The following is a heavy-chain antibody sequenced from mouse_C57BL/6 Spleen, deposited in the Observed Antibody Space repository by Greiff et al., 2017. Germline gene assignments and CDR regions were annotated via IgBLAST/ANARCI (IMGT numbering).Heavy chain of an antibody. CDR1: GYSFTDYN. V-gene: IGHV1-39*01. D-gene: IGHD1-1*01. CDR3: ARLMSYDYYGGFDY. CDR2: INPNYGTT. J-gene: IGHJ2*01. Sequence: EVQLQQSGPELVKPGASVKISCKASGYSFTDYNMNWVKQSNGKSLEWIGVINPNYGTTSYNQKFKGKATLTVDLSSSTAYMQLNSLTSEDSAVYYCARLMSYDYYGGFDYWGKGTTLTVSS.